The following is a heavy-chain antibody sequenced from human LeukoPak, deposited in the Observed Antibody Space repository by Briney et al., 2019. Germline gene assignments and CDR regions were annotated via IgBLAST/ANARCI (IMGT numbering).Heavy chain of an antibody. Sequence: GGSLRLSCVASGFTFSRNSMDWVSQAPGKGLEWVSHISTTSGTIYYADSVRGRFTISRDNAKNSLFLQMTSLRDEDTAVYYCARVTSGGNPYFDYWGQGTLVTVSS. D-gene: IGHD4-23*01. CDR3: ARVTSGGNPYFDY. V-gene: IGHV3-48*02. CDR2: ISTTSGTI. CDR1: GFTFSRNS. J-gene: IGHJ4*02.